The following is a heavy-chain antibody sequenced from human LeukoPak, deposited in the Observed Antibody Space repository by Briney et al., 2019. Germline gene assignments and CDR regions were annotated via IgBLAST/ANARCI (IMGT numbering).Heavy chain of an antibody. J-gene: IGHJ4*02. D-gene: IGHD3-22*01. V-gene: IGHV3-7*01. CDR1: GFTFSSYA. CDR3: ARTPKGMIVVVITGYFDY. Sequence: PGGSLRLSCAASGFTFSSYAMSWVRQAPGKGLEWVANIKQDGSEKYYVDSVKGRFTISRDNAKNSLYLQMNSLRAEDTAVYYCARTPKGMIVVVITGYFDYWGQGTLVTVSS. CDR2: IKQDGSEK.